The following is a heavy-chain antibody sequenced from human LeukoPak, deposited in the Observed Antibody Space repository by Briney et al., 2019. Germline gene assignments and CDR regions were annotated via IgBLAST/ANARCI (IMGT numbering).Heavy chain of an antibody. CDR2: INPSGGST. CDR3: ARDGETTVVTPRYFDY. J-gene: IGHJ4*02. Sequence: ASVKVSCKASGYTFTTYYMHWVRQAPGQGLEWMGIINPSGGSTSCAQKFQGRVTMTRDTSTSTVYMELSSLRSEDTAVYYCARDGETTVVTPRYFDYWGQGTLVTVSS. D-gene: IGHD4-23*01. V-gene: IGHV1-46*01. CDR1: GYTFTTYY.